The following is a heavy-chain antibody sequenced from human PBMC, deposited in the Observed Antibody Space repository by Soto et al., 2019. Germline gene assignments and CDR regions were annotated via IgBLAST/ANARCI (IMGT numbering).Heavy chain of an antibody. CDR3: AKGSTVTRNNCFDP. Sequence: EVQLLESGGGLEQPGGSLRLSCAASGFTFSSYAMSWVRQAPGKGLEWVSVISAGAADTYYADSVKGRFTISRDNSKNTLYLQMNNLRAEDTAVYYCAKGSTVTRNNCFDPWGQGTLVTVSS. CDR1: GFTFSSYA. V-gene: IGHV3-23*01. J-gene: IGHJ5*02. D-gene: IGHD4-17*01. CDR2: ISAGAADT.